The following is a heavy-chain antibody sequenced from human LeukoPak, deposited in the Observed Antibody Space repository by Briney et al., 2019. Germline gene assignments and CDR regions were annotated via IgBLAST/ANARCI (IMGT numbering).Heavy chain of an antibody. Sequence: ASVKVSCKASGYTFTSYGISWVRQAPGQGLEWMGWISAYNGNTNYAQKLQGRVSMTTDTSTSTAYMELRSLRSDDTAVYYCARDRNDFWSGYSNGIDPWGQGTLVTVSS. CDR3: ARDRNDFWSGYSNGIDP. D-gene: IGHD3-3*01. J-gene: IGHJ5*02. V-gene: IGHV1-18*01. CDR2: ISAYNGNT. CDR1: GYTFTSYG.